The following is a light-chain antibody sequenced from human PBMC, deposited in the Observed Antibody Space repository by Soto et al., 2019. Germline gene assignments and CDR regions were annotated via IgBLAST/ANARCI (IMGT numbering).Light chain of an antibody. CDR1: QSVGGY. J-gene: IGKJ4*02. CDR2: DAS. Sequence: EIVLTQSPATLSLSPGERATLSCRASQSVGGYLDWYQQKPGQAPTLLIYDASNRASGIPDRFSGSGSGTDFTLTISSLQPDDLAVYYCQQRSNWPPLTCGGGTKVQIK. V-gene: IGKV3-11*01. CDR3: QQRSNWPPLT.